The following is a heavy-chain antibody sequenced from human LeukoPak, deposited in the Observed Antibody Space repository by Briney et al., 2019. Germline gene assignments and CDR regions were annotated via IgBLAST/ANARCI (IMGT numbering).Heavy chain of an antibody. CDR1: GFTFGDYA. CDR2: IRSKAYGGTT. V-gene: IGHV3-49*04. Sequence: PGRSLRLSCTASGFTFGDYAMSWVRQAPGKGLEWVGFIRSKAYGGTTEYAASVKGRFTISRDDSKSIAYLQMNSLKTEDTAVYYCTSLWYCSSTSCSGLDYWGQGTLVTVSS. CDR3: TSLWYCSSTSCSGLDY. D-gene: IGHD2-2*01. J-gene: IGHJ4*02.